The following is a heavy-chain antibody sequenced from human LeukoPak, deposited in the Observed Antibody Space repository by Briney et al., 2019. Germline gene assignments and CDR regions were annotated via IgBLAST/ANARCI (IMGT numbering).Heavy chain of an antibody. Sequence: GGSLRLSCAASGFTFSSYGMHWLRQAPGKGLEWVAVISYDGSNKYYADSVKGRFTISRDNSKNTLYLQMNSLRAEDTAVYYCAKDGNEMGSSNWCDPWGQGTLVTVSS. V-gene: IGHV3-30*18. CDR1: GFTFSSYG. J-gene: IGHJ5*02. D-gene: IGHD5-24*01. CDR2: ISYDGSNK. CDR3: AKDGNEMGSSNWCDP.